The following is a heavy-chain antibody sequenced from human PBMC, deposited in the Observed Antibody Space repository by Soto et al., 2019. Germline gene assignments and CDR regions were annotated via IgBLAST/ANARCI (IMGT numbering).Heavy chain of an antibody. CDR2: IYSKAGTI. V-gene: IGHV1-18*01. D-gene: IGHD5-12*01. J-gene: IGHJ4*02. CDR3: ARDIGFDIDY. CDR1: GYTFNDFG. Sequence: QVQLVQSGAEVQKPGASVKVSCKTSGYTFNDFGITWVRQAHGLGLEWLRWIYSKAGTINFAPKFQGRVIMTTDTSTSTAYMELTSLTFDDSAVYFCARDIGFDIDYWGQGTLVTVS.